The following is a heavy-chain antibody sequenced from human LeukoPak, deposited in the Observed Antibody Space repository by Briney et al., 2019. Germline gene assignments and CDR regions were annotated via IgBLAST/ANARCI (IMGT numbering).Heavy chain of an antibody. CDR3: ARDTVGGTAFDY. J-gene: IGHJ4*02. CDR1: GFTFSSYS. Sequence: GGSLRLSCAASGFTFSSYSMNWVRQAPGKGLKWVSSISSSSSYIYYADSVKGRFIISRDNAKNSLYLQMNSLRAEDTAVYYCARDTVGGTAFDYWGQGTLVTVSS. CDR2: ISSSSSYI. D-gene: IGHD4-23*01. V-gene: IGHV3-21*01.